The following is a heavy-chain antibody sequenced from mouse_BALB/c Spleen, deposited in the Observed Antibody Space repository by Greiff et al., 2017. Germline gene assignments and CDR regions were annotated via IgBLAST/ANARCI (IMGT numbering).Heavy chain of an antibody. CDR1: GFTFSDYG. D-gene: IGHD3-1*01. CDR3: AREGYSSGYVGNYFDY. V-gene: IGHV5-15*02. Sequence: EVHLVESGGGLVQPGGSRKLSCAASGFTFSDYGMAWVRQASGKGPEWVAFISNLAYSIYYADTVTGRFTISRENAKNTLYLEMSSLRSEDTAMYYCAREGYSSGYVGNYFDYWGQGTTLTVSS. CDR2: ISNLAYSI. J-gene: IGHJ2*01.